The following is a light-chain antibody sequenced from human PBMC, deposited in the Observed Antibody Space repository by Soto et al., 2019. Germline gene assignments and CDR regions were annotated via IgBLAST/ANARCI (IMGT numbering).Light chain of an antibody. CDR2: EAS. Sequence: EIVLTQSPATLSFSPGERATLSCRASQTVSSSLAWYQQKPGQAPRLLIYEASNRTTGIPDRFSGSGSGTDFTLTISRLEPEDFAVYYCQQYGNSPITFGQGTRLEIK. CDR3: QQYGNSPIT. J-gene: IGKJ5*01. CDR1: QTVSSS. V-gene: IGKV3-20*01.